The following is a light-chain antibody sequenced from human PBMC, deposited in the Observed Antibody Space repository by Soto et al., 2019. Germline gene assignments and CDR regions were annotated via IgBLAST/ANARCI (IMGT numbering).Light chain of an antibody. J-gene: IGKJ3*01. CDR3: MQDLQTPFT. CDR1: QSLLHSNGYNY. CDR2: LGS. V-gene: IGKV2-28*01. Sequence: DIVMTQSPLSLPVTPGEQASISCRSSQSLLHSNGYNYLDWYLQKPGQSPQLLIYLGSNRASGVPDRFSGSGSGTDFTLKISRVEAEDGGVYYCMQDLQTPFTFGPGTKVDIK.